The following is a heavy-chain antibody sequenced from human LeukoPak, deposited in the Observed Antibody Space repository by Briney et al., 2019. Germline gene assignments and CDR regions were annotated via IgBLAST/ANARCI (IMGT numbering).Heavy chain of an antibody. CDR2: IYYSGST. CDR3: ARLVGYSSGWYSAKGLDY. D-gene: IGHD6-19*01. V-gene: IGHV4-39*07. J-gene: IGHJ4*02. CDR1: GGSISSSSYY. Sequence: SETLSLTCTVSGGSISSSSYYWGWIRQPPGKGLEWIGSIYYSGSTYYNPSLKGRVTISVDTSKNQFSLKLSSVTAADTAVYYCARLVGYSSGWYSAKGLDYWGQGTLVTVSS.